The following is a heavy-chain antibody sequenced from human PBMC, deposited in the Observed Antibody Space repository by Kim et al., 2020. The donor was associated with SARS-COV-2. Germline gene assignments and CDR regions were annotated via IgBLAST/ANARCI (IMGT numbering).Heavy chain of an antibody. Sequence: SETLSLTCTVSGGSISSYYWSWIRQPPGKGLEWIGYIYYSGSTNYNPSLKSRVTISVDTSKNQFSLKLSSVTAADTAVYYCARDIAVAGTRRDAFDIWGQGTMVTVSS. CDR1: GGSISSYY. CDR2: IYYSGST. V-gene: IGHV4-59*13. D-gene: IGHD6-19*01. CDR3: ARDIAVAGTRRDAFDI. J-gene: IGHJ3*02.